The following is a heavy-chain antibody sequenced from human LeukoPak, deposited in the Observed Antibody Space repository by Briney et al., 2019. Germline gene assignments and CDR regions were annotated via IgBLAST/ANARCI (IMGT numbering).Heavy chain of an antibody. CDR2: ISSSGSTI. Sequence: PGGSLRLSCAASGFTFSIYNMNWVRQAPGKGLEWVSYISSSGSTIYYADSVKGRFTISRDNAKNSLYLQMNSLRAEDTAVYYCARGAYYDILTGYLPPYWRPYYFDYWGQGTLVTVSS. D-gene: IGHD3-9*01. V-gene: IGHV3-48*03. CDR1: GFTFSIYN. CDR3: ARGAYYDILTGYLPPYWRPYYFDY. J-gene: IGHJ4*02.